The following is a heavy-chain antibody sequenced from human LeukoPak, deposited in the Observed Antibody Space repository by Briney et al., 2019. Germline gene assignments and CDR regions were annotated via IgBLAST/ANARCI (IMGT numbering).Heavy chain of an antibody. Sequence: SVKVSCKASGGTFSSYAISWVRQAPGQGLEWMGRIIPILGIANYAQKFQGRVTITADKSTSTAYMELSSLRSGDTAVYYCARDPYYGDYEGNWFDPWGQGTLVTVSS. V-gene: IGHV1-69*04. CDR3: ARDPYYGDYEGNWFDP. D-gene: IGHD4-17*01. J-gene: IGHJ5*02. CDR2: IIPILGIA. CDR1: GGTFSSYA.